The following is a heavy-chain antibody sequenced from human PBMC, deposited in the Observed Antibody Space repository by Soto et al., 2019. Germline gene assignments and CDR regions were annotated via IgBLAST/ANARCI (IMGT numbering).Heavy chain of an antibody. V-gene: IGHV4-34*02. Sequence: QVQLQQWGAGLLRPSETLSLTCAFYGGSFDDFYWSWVRQSPGKGLEWVGEISHDGGTNYSPSLARRVSISVDTYKNQFALHLRSVTAADTGLYDCARGQLVWYGDLTPYHRDMDVWGQGTTVTVSS. CDR2: ISHDGGT. CDR3: ARGQLVWYGDLTPYHRDMDV. D-gene: IGHD3-10*01. CDR1: GGSFDDFY. J-gene: IGHJ6*02.